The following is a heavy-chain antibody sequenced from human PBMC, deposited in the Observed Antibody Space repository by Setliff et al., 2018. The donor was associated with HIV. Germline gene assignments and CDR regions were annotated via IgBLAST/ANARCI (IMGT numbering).Heavy chain of an antibody. CDR2: IYHNGNA. CDR3: ATSLITVPPDAFDI. J-gene: IGHJ3*02. CDR1: GGSTSSSSYY. V-gene: IGHV4-39*07. D-gene: IGHD4-4*01. Sequence: SESLSLTCTVAGGSTSSSSYYWGWIRQPPGMGLEWIASIYHNGNAYYNPSLKSRVTMSVDTSKNQFSLKLSSVTAADTAVYYCATSLITVPPDAFDIWGQGTMVTVSS.